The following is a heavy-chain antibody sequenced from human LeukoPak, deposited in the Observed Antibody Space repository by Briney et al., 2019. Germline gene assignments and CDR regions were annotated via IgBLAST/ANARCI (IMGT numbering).Heavy chain of an antibody. CDR1: GGSISSGGYY. J-gene: IGHJ4*02. V-gene: IGHV4-31*03. CDR2: IYYSGST. CDR3: AREGQDRTFDY. Sequence: SETLSLTCTVSGGSISSGGYYWSWIRQHPGKCLEWIGYIYYSGSTYYNPSLKSRVTISVDTSKNQFSLKLSSVTAADTAVYYCAREGQDRTFDYWGQGTLVTVSS.